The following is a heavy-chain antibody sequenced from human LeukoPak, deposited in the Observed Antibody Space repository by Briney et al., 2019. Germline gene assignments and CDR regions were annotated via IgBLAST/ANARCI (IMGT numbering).Heavy chain of an antibody. CDR1: GFTFSSYS. CDR2: ISSSSSYI. CDR3: ARLLWFGELVNWFDP. Sequence: GGSLRLSCAASGFTFSSYSMNWVRQAPGKGLEWVSSISSSSSYIYYADSVKGRFTISRDNAKNSLYLQMNSLRAEGTAVYYCARLLWFGELVNWFDPWGQGTLVTVSS. V-gene: IGHV3-21*01. J-gene: IGHJ5*02. D-gene: IGHD3-10*01.